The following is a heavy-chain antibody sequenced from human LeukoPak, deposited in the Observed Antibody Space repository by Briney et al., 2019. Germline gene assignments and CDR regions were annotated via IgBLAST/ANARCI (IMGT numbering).Heavy chain of an antibody. D-gene: IGHD1-26*01. J-gene: IGHJ4*02. V-gene: IGHV4-59*01. Sequence: SETLSLTCTVSGGSISSYYWSWIRQPPGKGLEWIGYIYYSGSTNYNPSLKSRVTISVDTSKNQFSLKLSSGTAADTAVYYCARVGATAGVFDYWGQGTLVTVSS. CDR1: GGSISSYY. CDR2: IYYSGST. CDR3: ARVGATAGVFDY.